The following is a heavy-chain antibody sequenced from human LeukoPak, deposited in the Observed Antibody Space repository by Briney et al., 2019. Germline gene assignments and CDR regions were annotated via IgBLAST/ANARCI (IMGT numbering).Heavy chain of an antibody. J-gene: IGHJ6*03. D-gene: IGHD2-2*01. V-gene: IGHV4-39*01. Sequence: PSETLSLTCTVSGDSISSSSYYWGWIRQPPGKGLEWIGSLYYSGRTYYNPSLKSRVTISIDTSKNQFSLRLTSVTAADTAVYYCARRYCSGADCYGGDSYYYMDVWGKGTTVTISS. CDR1: GDSISSSSYY. CDR2: LYYSGRT. CDR3: ARRYCSGADCYGGDSYYYMDV.